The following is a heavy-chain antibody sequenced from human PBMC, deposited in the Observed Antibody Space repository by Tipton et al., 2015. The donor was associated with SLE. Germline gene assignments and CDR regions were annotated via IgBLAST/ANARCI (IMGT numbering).Heavy chain of an antibody. J-gene: IGHJ5*02. V-gene: IGHV4-34*11. D-gene: IGHD2-15*01. CDR2: ISTSGST. CDR3: TTRSYCTGAGCSSPWDWFDP. CDR1: GGSLSGFH. Sequence: TLSLTCAVYGGSLSGFHWNWIRQPPGRGLEWIGYISTSGSTFYNPSLQSRVTITIDTSKKQFSLKMTAVTAADTAVYYCTTRSYCTGAGCSSPWDWFDPWGQGTLVTVSS.